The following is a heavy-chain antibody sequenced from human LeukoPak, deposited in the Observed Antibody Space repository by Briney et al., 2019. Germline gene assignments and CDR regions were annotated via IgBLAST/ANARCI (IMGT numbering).Heavy chain of an antibody. V-gene: IGHV1-18*01. CDR2: ISAYNGNT. CDR1: GYTFTSYG. D-gene: IGHD3-22*01. Sequence: ASVKVSCKASGYTFTSYGISWVRQAPGQGLEWMGWISAYNGNTNYAQKLQGRVTMTTDTSTSTAYMELRSLRSDDTAAYYCARDRSNYYDSSGYPSVYWGQGTLVTVSS. CDR3: ARDRSNYYDSSGYPSVY. J-gene: IGHJ4*02.